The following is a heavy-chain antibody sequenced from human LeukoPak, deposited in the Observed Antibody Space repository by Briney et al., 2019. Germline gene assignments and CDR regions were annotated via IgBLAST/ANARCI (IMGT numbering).Heavy chain of an antibody. CDR1: GGSISSYY. CDR2: IYYSGST. D-gene: IGHD6-13*01. CDR3: ARRKGIAAAGWFDP. J-gene: IGHJ5*02. Sequence: SETLSLTCTVSGGSISSYYWSWIRQPPGKGLEWIGYIYYSGSTNYNPFLKSRVTISVDTSKNQFSLKLSSVAAADTAVYYYARRKGIAAAGWFDPWGQGTLVTVSS. V-gene: IGHV4-59*08.